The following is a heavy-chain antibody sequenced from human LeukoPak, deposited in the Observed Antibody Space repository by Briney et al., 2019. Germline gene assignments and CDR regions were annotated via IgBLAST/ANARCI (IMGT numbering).Heavy chain of an antibody. CDR1: GFSLSTSGMR. CDR3: ARHSGARGAYFDY. V-gene: IGHV2-70*04. D-gene: IGHD2-15*01. J-gene: IGHJ4*02. Sequence: SGPTLVNPTQTLTLTCTFSGFSLSTSGMRVSCLPHPPGKALEWLARIDWDDDKFYSTSLKTRLTISKDTSKNQVVLTMTNMDPVDTATYYCARHSGARGAYFDYWGQGTLVTVSS. CDR2: IDWDDDK.